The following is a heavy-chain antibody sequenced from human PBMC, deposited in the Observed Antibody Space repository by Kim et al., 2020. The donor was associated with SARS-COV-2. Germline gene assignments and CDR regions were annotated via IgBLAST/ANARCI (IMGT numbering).Heavy chain of an antibody. D-gene: IGHD2-2*01. J-gene: IGHJ4*02. CDR1: GFTFSSYG. CDR2: ISYDGSNK. CDR3: ATGYCSSTSCYVRQIRPDY. V-gene: IGHV3-30*03. Sequence: GGSLRLSCAASGFTFSSYGMHWVRQAPGKGLEWVAVISYDGSNKYYADSVKGRFTISRDNSKNTLYLQMYSLRAEDTAVYYCATGYCSSTSCYVRQIRPDYWGQGTLVTVSS.